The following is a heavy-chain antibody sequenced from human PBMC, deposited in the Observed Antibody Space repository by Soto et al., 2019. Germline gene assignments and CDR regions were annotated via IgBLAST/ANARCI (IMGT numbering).Heavy chain of an antibody. V-gene: IGHV3-23*01. CDR3: AKDNSPYSGYNSFDH. CDR1: GFTFSGYV. Sequence: EVRLLESGGGLIQPGGSLRLSCAASGFTFSGYVMSWVRQAPGTGLEWVSGISGSGGSTYYADSVKGRFIISRDNSKNTLYLQMNSLRAEDTAEYFCAKDNSPYSGYNSFDHWGQGTFVAVSS. CDR2: ISGSGGST. D-gene: IGHD5-12*01. J-gene: IGHJ4*02.